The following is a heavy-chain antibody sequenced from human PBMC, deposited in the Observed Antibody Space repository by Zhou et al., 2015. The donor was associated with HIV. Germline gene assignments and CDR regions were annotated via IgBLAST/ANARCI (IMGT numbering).Heavy chain of an antibody. CDR3: ARLGAGQSSSPERGMDV. Sequence: VQLVESGGGVVQPGGSLRLSCAASGFTFSNYDMEWVRQPTGKGLEWVSGIGVVDDTYYSDSVKGRFTISRENAKNSLYLQMNSLRAGDTAVYYCARLGAGQSSSPERGMDVWGQGDDGHRLL. D-gene: IGHD6-6*01. J-gene: IGHJ6*02. CDR2: IGVVDDT. V-gene: IGHV3-13*01. CDR1: GFTFSNYD.